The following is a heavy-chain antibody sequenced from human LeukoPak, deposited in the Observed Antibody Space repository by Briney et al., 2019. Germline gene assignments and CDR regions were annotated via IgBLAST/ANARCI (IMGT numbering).Heavy chain of an antibody. CDR2: IIPIFGTA. D-gene: IGHD6-13*01. V-gene: IGHV1-69*05. CDR3: ARDIAAAGPFDY. CDR1: GGTFSSYA. Sequence: GASVKVSCKASGGTFSSYAISWVRQAPGQGLEWMGGIIPIFGTANYAQKLQGRVTITTDESTSTAYMELSSLRSEDTAVYYCARDIAAAGPFDYWRQATLVTVSS. J-gene: IGHJ4*02.